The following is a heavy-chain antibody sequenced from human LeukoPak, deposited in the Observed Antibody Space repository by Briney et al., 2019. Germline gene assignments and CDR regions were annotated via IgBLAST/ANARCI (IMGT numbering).Heavy chain of an antibody. Sequence: GGSLTLSCAASGFPSSNYWIHWVRQAPGKGLVWVSRVNSDGSTTNYADSVKGRFTISRDNEEKMLYMRMNSLRPEDTAVYYCARGYYSSSRFDSWGQGTLVSVSS. D-gene: IGHD6-13*01. V-gene: IGHV3-74*01. CDR1: GFPSSNYW. CDR3: ARGYYSSSRFDS. J-gene: IGHJ4*02. CDR2: VNSDGSTT.